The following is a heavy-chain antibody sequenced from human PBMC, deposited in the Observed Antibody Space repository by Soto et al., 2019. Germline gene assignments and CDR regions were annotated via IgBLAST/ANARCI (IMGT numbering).Heavy chain of an antibody. CDR3: TRDSPPPPYFSYFGMDV. V-gene: IGHV4-31*03. CDR2: IFFSGNT. Sequence: QVQLQESGPGLVKPSQTLSLTSTVSGASVNSGDFHWSWIRQRPGAGLEWIGYIFFSGNTYYNPSLRGRLTISMDTSKNLFSLMLTSMTAADSAVYYCTRDSPPPPYFSYFGMDVWGQGTTVTVSS. CDR1: GASVNSGDFH. J-gene: IGHJ6*02.